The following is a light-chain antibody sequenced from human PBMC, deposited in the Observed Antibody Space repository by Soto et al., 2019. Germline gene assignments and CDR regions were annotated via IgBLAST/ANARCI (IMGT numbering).Light chain of an antibody. J-gene: IGKJ1*01. CDR3: QQYGSSPLT. Sequence: EIVLTQSPGTLSLSPGEGATLSCRASQSVTSSYLAWYQQRPGQAPRLLIYGASNRATGIPDRFSGGGSGRDFTLTVSRLEPEDFALYYCQQYGSSPLTFGQGTKVEIK. CDR1: QSVTSSY. V-gene: IGKV3-20*01. CDR2: GAS.